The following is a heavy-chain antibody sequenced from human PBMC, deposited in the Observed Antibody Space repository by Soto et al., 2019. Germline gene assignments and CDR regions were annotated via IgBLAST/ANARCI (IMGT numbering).Heavy chain of an antibody. J-gene: IGHJ4*02. CDR2: IRAKPAGGTA. Sequence: PGGSLRLSCATSGFDFGDYALTWVRQAPGRGLEWVAFIRAKPAGGTAEYAASVKGRFTVSRDGSESIVYLQMNSLEKEDTGMYYCSRIGTGAATRWLFDYWGQGTPVTVSS. CDR3: SRIGTGAATRWLFDY. CDR1: GFDFGDYA. V-gene: IGHV3-49*04. D-gene: IGHD1-26*01.